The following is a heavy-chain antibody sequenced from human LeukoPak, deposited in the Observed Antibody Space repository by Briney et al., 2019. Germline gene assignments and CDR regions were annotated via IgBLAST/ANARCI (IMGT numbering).Heavy chain of an antibody. CDR2: ISYDGSNK. J-gene: IGHJ4*02. Sequence: GGSLRLSCAASGFTFSSYGMHWVRQAPGKGLEWVAVISYDGSNKYYADSVKGRFTISRDNSKNTLYLQMNSLRAEDTAVYYCAKGRRSTVTTGTDYWGQGTLVTVSS. CDR3: AKGRRSTVTTGTDY. V-gene: IGHV3-30*18. CDR1: GFTFSSYG. D-gene: IGHD4-17*01.